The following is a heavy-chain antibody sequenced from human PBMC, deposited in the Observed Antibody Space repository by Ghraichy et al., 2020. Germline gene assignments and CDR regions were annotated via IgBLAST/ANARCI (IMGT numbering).Heavy chain of an antibody. CDR2: ISGSGGST. CDR1: GFTFSSYA. Sequence: GESLNISCAASGFTFSSYAMSWVRQAPGKGLEWVSEISGSGGSTYYADSVKGRFTISRDKSKNTLYLQMNSLRAEDTAVYYCAKDNYYDSSGYYRQTPDYWGQGTLVTVSS. J-gene: IGHJ4*02. D-gene: IGHD3-22*01. CDR3: AKDNYYDSSGYYRQTPDY. V-gene: IGHV3-23*01.